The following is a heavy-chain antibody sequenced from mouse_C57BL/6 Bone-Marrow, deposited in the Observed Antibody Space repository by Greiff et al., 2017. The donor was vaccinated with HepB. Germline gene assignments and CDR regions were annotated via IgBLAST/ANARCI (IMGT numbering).Heavy chain of an antibody. CDR3: ARHEAPSIYYCGSRGGDYFDY. CDR2: FYPGSGSI. Sequence: VQLQQSGAELVKPGASVKLSCKASGYTFTEYTIHWVKQRSGQGLEWIGWFYPGSGSIKYNEKFKDKATLTADKSSSTVYMELSRLTSEDSAVYFCARHEAPSIYYCGSRGGDYFDYWGQGTTLTVSS. V-gene: IGHV1-62-2*01. J-gene: IGHJ2*01. D-gene: IGHD1-1*01. CDR1: GYTFTEYT.